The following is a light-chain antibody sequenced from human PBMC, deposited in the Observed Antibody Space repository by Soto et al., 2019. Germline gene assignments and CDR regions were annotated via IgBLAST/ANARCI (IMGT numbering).Light chain of an antibody. J-gene: IGKJ1*01. CDR2: AAS. CDR3: QKYNSAPRT. Sequence: DIVMTQSPDSLAVSLGERATINCKSSQSVFFTSNKKNYLAWYQQKPGKVPKLLIYAASTLQSGVPSRFSGSGSGTDFTLTISSLQPEDVATYYCQKYNSAPRTFGQGTKVDIK. CDR1: QSVFFTSNKKNY. V-gene: IGKV4-1*01.